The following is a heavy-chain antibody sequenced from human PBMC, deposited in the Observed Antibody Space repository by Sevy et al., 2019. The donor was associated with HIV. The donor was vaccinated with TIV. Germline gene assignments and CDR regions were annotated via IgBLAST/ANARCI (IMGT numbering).Heavy chain of an antibody. Sequence: GGCLRLSCSASGFTFSNFGMHWVRQVPGKGLEWVRFIRYDGSDKYYAASVKGRFTISRDDSKNTLYLQMDSLRAEDTAIYYCAKDLAGPGRRYFDYWGQGTQVTVSS. CDR1: GFTFSNFG. CDR3: AKDLAGPGRRYFDY. J-gene: IGHJ4*02. CDR2: IRYDGSDK. D-gene: IGHD6-13*01. V-gene: IGHV3-30*02.